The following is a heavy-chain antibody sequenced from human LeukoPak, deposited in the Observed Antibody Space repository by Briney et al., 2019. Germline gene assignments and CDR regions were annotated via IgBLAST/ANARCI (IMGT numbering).Heavy chain of an antibody. CDR3: TTDAATIAAAGTGPY. Sequence: GGALRLSCAASGFTFSKAWMTWVRQAPGKGLKWVGRIKSRTDGGTRDYAAPVRGRFTISRDDSKTTLYLQMNNLRTEDTAVYYCTTDAATIAAAGTGPYWGQGTLVTVSS. CDR2: IKSRTDGGTR. CDR1: GFTFSKAW. V-gene: IGHV3-15*01. D-gene: IGHD6-13*01. J-gene: IGHJ4*02.